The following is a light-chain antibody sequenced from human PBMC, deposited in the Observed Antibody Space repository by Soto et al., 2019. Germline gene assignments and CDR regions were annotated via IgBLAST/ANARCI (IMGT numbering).Light chain of an antibody. Sequence: DIQMTQSPSSLSASEGDRDTITCQSSQDVSRNLNWFQQKPGEAPQLLIYDASNLDRGVPSRFSGFWSGTDFTLTISGLQPEDVATYYCQQYNSMLSFGGGTELAFK. CDR3: QQYNSMLS. CDR2: DAS. J-gene: IGKJ4*01. CDR1: QDVSRN. V-gene: IGKV1-33*01.